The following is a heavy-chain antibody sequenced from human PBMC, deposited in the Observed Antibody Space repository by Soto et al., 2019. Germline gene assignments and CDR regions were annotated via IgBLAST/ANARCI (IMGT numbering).Heavy chain of an antibody. Sequence: SETLSLTFSVSGDSIRSYYWSWIRLPPGKGLQWIGYINFSGNTDYNPSLKSRVTISIDTSNNQFSLSLTSVTAADTAIYFCARRKGTWFDTWGLGTLGTVSS. CDR1: GDSIRSYY. J-gene: IGHJ5*01. V-gene: IGHV4-59*08. CDR2: INFSGNT. CDR3: ARRKGTWFDT.